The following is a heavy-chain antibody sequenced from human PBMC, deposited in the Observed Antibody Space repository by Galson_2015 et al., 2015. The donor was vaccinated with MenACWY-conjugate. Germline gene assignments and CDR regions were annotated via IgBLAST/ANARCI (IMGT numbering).Heavy chain of an antibody. J-gene: IGHJ4*02. V-gene: IGHV3-74*01. CDR3: AKSRGASSYFDS. D-gene: IGHD1-26*01. CDR2: INPGGSST. CDR1: GFIFNTYW. Sequence: SLRLSCAASGFIFNTYWMHWVRQAPGKGLVWVSRINPGGSSTTYADSVKDRFTISRDNAKNTLYLQMNSLRPEDTAVFYCAKSRGASSYFDSSGQGTLVTVSS.